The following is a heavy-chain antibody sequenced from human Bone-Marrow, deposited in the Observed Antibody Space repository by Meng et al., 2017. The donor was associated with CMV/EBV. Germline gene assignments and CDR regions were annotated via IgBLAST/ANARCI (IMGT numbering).Heavy chain of an antibody. J-gene: IGHJ4*02. CDR1: GFTFSSYA. CDR3: AKDKRELRN. V-gene: IGHV3-23*01. D-gene: IGHD1-26*01. Sequence: GESLKISCAASGFTFSSYAMSWVRQAPGKGLEWVSAISGSGGSTYYADSVKGRFTISRDNSKNTLYLQMNSLRAEDTAVYYCAKDKRELRNWGQGTLGTVSS. CDR2: ISGSGGST.